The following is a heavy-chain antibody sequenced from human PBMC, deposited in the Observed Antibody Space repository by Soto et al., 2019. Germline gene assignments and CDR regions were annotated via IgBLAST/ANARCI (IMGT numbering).Heavy chain of an antibody. J-gene: IGHJ5*02. CDR3: ARRAVVAVTGSLDNWLDP. V-gene: IGHV4-59*01. Sequence: ETLSLTCTVSGDSMTRYNWNWLRQPPGKALEWIGYVYSSGSTNYNPSLKSRVTISVDTSRNQFSLKVNSVTAADTAMYYCARRAVVAVTGSLDNWLDPWGQGILVTVSS. CDR2: VYSSGST. CDR1: GDSMTRYN. D-gene: IGHD2-21*01.